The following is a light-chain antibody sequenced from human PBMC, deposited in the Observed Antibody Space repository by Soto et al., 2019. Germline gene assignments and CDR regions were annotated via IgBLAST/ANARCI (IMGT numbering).Light chain of an antibody. CDR2: DVS. CDR1: SSDVGGYNY. J-gene: IGLJ2*01. CDR3: CSYAGISVV. Sequence: QSALTQPRSVSGSHGQSVTISCTGTSSDVGGYNYVSWYQQHPGKAPKLMIYDVSKRPSGVPDRFSGSKSGNTASLTISGLQAEDEADYSFCSYAGISVVFGGGTKLTVL. V-gene: IGLV2-11*01.